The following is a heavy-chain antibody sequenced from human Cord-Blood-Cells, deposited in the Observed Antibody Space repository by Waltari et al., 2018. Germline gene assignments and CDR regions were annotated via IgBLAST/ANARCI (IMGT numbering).Heavy chain of an antibody. V-gene: IGHV3-48*03. CDR2: ISSSGSTI. J-gene: IGHJ4*02. Sequence: EVQLVESGGGLVQPGGALRLSCAASGFTCSSYEMNWVRQAPGKGLEWVSYISSSGSTIYYADSVKGRFTISRDNAKNSLYLQMNSLRAEDTAVYYCARDGDYGDYWGQGTLVTVSS. CDR3: ARDGDYGDY. CDR1: GFTCSSYE.